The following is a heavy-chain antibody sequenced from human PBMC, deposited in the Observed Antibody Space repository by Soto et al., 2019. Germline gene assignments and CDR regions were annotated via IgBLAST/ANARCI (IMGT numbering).Heavy chain of an antibody. CDR3: ARASYDILTGLKYYFDY. D-gene: IGHD3-9*01. J-gene: IGHJ4*02. V-gene: IGHV3-21*01. CDR1: GFTFSSYS. CDR2: ISSSSSYI. Sequence: GGSLRLSCAASGFTFSSYSMNWVRQAPGKGLEWVSSISSSSSYIYYADSVKGRFTFSRDNAKNSLYLQMNSLRAEDTAMYYCARASYDILTGLKYYFDYWGQGTLVTVSS.